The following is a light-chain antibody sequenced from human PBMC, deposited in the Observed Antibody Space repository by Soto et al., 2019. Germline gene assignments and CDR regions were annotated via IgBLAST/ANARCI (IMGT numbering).Light chain of an antibody. V-gene: IGKV3-15*01. Sequence: EIVMTQSPATLSASPGERATLSCRVSQSVTNNLAWYQQKAGQPPRLLIYGASTRATGIPARFSGSGSGTEFSLTISSLQSEDFAVYFCQQRSNWPPSLTFGGGTKVDIK. J-gene: IGKJ4*01. CDR1: QSVTNN. CDR3: QQRSNWPPSLT. CDR2: GAS.